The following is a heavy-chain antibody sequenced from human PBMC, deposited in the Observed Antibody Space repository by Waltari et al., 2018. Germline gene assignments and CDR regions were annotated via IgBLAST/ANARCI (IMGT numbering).Heavy chain of an antibody. CDR3: AREGNWGEGDY. CDR2: ISSSGSTI. J-gene: IGHJ4*02. Sequence: EVQLVESGGGLVQPGGSLRLSCAASGFTFSSYEMNWVRQAPGKGLEWVSYISSSGSTIYYADSVKCRFTISRDNAKNSLYRQMNSLRAEDTAVYYCAREGNWGEGDYWGQGTLVTVSS. D-gene: IGHD7-27*01. V-gene: IGHV3-48*03. CDR1: GFTFSSYE.